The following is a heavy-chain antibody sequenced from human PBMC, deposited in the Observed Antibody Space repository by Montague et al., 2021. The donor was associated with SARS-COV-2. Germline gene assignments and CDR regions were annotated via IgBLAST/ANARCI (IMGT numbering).Heavy chain of an antibody. CDR1: EDSVSSTSAA. J-gene: IGHJ4*02. D-gene: IGHD2-2*01. CDR3: ARAYCSSTSCYPIDY. Sequence: CAISEDSVSSTSAAWNWIRQSPSRGLEWLGRTYFTPKWSSEYALSVKSRLIISPDTSKNQFSLRLMSVTPDDTAVYYCARAYCSSTSCYPIDYWSQGTLVAVSS. CDR2: TYFTPKWSS. V-gene: IGHV6-1*01.